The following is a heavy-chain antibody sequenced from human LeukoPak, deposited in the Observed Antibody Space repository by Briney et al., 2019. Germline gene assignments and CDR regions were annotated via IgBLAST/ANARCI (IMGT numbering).Heavy chain of an antibody. Sequence: GGSLRLSCAASGFTFSSSAMSWVRQAPGKGLEWVAVISYDGSDKYYADSVKGRFTISRDNSKNTLYLQMNSLRVEDTAVFYCAQGGSEIYYYYHGMDVWGQGTTVTVSS. V-gene: IGHV3-30*18. CDR3: AQGGSEIYYYYHGMDV. CDR1: GFTFSSSA. D-gene: IGHD3-10*01. J-gene: IGHJ6*02. CDR2: ISYDGSDK.